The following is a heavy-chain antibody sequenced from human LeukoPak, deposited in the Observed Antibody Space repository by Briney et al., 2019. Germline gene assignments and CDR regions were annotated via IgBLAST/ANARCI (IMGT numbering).Heavy chain of an antibody. D-gene: IGHD1-26*01. V-gene: IGHV3-7*01. Sequence: GGSLRLSCAASGFTFSTYWMAWVRQAPGKGLEWVANIKGDESARHQADSVKGRFTIFRDNTQNSLYLQMSNLRGDDTAVYYCARDVVGSLDYWGQGTLVTVSS. CDR2: IKGDESAR. CDR3: ARDVVGSLDY. J-gene: IGHJ4*02. CDR1: GFTFSTYW.